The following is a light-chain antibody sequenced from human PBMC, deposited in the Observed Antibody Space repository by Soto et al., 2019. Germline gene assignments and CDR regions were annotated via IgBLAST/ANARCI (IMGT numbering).Light chain of an antibody. Sequence: QSVLTQPDTVSGSPGQSITISCTGTSSDVGGYSYVSWYQQHPGKAPKLIIYEVSNRPSGVSDRFSGSKSGNTASLTISGLQAEDEADYYCSTWDVSLNAWVFGGGTKLTVL. V-gene: IGLV2-14*01. J-gene: IGLJ3*02. CDR2: EVS. CDR1: SSDVGGYSY. CDR3: STWDVSLNAWV.